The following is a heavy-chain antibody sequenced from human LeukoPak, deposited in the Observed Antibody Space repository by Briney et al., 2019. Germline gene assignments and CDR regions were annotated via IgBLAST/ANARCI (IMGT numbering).Heavy chain of an antibody. CDR3: ASAAGPFDN. J-gene: IGHJ4*02. V-gene: IGHV3-33*08. Sequence: PGGSLRLSCAASGFTVSSNYMSWVRQAPGKGLEWVAVIWFDGSIKYYADSVKGRFTISRDNSKNTLYLQMNSLRAEDTALYYCASAAGPFDNWGQGTLVTVSS. D-gene: IGHD6-19*01. CDR1: GFTVSSNY. CDR2: IWFDGSIK.